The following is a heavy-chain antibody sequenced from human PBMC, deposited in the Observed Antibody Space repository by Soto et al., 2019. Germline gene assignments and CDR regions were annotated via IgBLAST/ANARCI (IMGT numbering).Heavy chain of an antibody. V-gene: IGHV3-23*01. CDR1: GFTFKYYT. J-gene: IGHJ4*02. Sequence: GGSLRLSCSSSGFTFKYYTMAWVRQAPGKGLEWVSSISNSGGTTFYADSVQGRFSISRDNSKDTLHLQMNSLRAEDTAVYYCARNVKYFTTATGSYYDFWGQGALVTVSS. CDR3: ARNVKYFTTATGSYYDF. CDR2: ISNSGGTT. D-gene: IGHD3-9*01.